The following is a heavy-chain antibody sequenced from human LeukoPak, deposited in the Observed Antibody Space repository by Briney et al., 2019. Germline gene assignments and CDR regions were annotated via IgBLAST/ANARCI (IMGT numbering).Heavy chain of an antibody. V-gene: IGHV3-7*03. CDR3: TRGAIVGARATRAFDF. CDR2: MNIDGSEK. Sequence: GGSLRLSCAASGFTFSNYWMGWVRQAPGKRLEWVANMNIDGSEKYYADSVKGRFSISRDNARNSVYLQMASLRVEDTALYSCTRGAIVGARATRAFDFWGQGTMVTVSS. CDR1: GFTFSNYW. J-gene: IGHJ3*01. D-gene: IGHD1-26*01.